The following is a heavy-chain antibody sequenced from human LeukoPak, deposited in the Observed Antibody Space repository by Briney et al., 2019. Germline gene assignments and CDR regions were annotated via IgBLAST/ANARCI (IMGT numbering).Heavy chain of an antibody. D-gene: IGHD3-3*01. V-gene: IGHV4-59*11. CDR3: ATLKRGSVFGYFNF. CDR1: GASISTHY. Sequence: PSETLSLTCTVSGASISTHYWSWLRQPPGKELEWIAYLRDTESTKDNPSLKGRVALSADTSKNQFSLRLTSVTAADTAIYYCATLKRGSVFGYFNFWGQGLLVTVSS. CDR2: LRDTEST. J-gene: IGHJ4*02.